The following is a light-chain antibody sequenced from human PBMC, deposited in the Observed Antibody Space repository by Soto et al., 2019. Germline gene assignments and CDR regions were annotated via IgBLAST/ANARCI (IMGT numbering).Light chain of an antibody. V-gene: IGKV3-20*01. J-gene: IGKJ2*01. Sequence: EIVLTQSPGTLSLSPGERATLSCRASESVGGNALAWYQQKPGQAPRLLIYETSTRVTGIPDRFSGSGSGTDFTLTISRLEPEDFAVYFCQQFGGSPMYTFGQGTTLEIK. CDR2: ETS. CDR1: ESVGGNA. CDR3: QQFGGSPMYT.